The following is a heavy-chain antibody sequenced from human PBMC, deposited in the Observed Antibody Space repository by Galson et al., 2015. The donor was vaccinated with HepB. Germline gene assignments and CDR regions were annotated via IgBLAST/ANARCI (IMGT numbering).Heavy chain of an antibody. V-gene: IGHV3-11*06. CDR1: GFTFSDYY. J-gene: IGHJ4*02. Sequence: SLRLSCATSGFTFSDYYMAWVRQAPGKGLEWVSYISSSGHYTHTEDALKGRFFISRDNAKNSLYLQMNSLRAEDTAVYYCASDCPSGGSTCYSSGDYWGQGTLVTVSS. CDR3: ASDCPSGGSTCYSSGDY. CDR2: ISSSGHYT. D-gene: IGHD2-15*01.